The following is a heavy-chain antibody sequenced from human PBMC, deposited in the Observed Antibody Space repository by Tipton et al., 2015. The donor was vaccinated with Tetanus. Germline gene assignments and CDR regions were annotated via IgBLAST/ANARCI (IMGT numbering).Heavy chain of an antibody. CDR2: VSYSGRT. Sequence: TLSLTCTVSGGSVRSGDYSWNWIRQPPGKGLEWLAYVSYSGRTNSNYSLKSRITISQDTSKNQFSLNLTSVTAADTAVYYCARHLTYTYTSRYFDYWGLGTLVTVSS. CDR3: ARHLTYTYTSRYFDY. V-gene: IGHV4-61*08. J-gene: IGHJ4*02. D-gene: IGHD5-18*01. CDR1: GGSVRSGDYS.